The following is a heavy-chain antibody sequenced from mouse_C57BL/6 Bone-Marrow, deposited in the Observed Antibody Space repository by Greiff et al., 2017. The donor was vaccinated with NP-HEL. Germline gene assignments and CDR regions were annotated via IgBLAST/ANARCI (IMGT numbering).Heavy chain of an antibody. CDR2: IDPENGDT. CDR1: GFNIKDDY. Sequence: EVQRVESGAELVRPGASVKLSCTASGFNIKDDYMHWVKQRPEQGLEWIGWIDPENGDTEYASKFQGQATITADTSSNTAYLQLRSLTSEDTAVDYCTTGGSSPYAMDYWGQGTSVTVSS. V-gene: IGHV14-4*01. CDR3: TTGGSSPYAMDY. J-gene: IGHJ4*01. D-gene: IGHD1-1*01.